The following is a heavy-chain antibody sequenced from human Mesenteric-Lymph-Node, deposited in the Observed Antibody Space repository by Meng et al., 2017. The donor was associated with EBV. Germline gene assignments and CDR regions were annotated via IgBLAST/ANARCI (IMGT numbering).Heavy chain of an antibody. Sequence: QVQLQQWGAGLLKPSETLSLTCGVYGGSFSCYYWSWIRQPPGKGLEWIGEINHSGVASYNPSLRSRVTISLDTSKNQFSPKLNSVTAADTAVYYCASRGDGIYSNYDWFDRWGQGTLVTVSS. V-gene: IGHV4-34*01. CDR2: INHSGVA. J-gene: IGHJ5*02. CDR1: GGSFSCYY. D-gene: IGHD4-11*01. CDR3: ASRGDGIYSNYDWFDR.